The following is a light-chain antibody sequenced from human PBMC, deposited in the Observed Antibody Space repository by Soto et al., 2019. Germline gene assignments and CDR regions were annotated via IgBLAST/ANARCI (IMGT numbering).Light chain of an antibody. Sequence: QSVLTQPPSASGSPGQSVTISCTGAGTDVGQYNYVSWYQQHPGKAPKLLIHHVSRRPSGVPARFSGSKSGNTASLTVSGLQAEDEADYYCSSFTSRGANDVFGTGTKVTVL. CDR3: SSFTSRGANDV. V-gene: IGLV2-8*01. CDR2: HVS. J-gene: IGLJ1*01. CDR1: GTDVGQYNY.